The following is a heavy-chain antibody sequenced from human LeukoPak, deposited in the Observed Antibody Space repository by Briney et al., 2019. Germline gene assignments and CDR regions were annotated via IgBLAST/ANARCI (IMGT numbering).Heavy chain of an antibody. CDR2: IYHSGST. CDR3: ARTRSRGLNWFDP. J-gene: IGHJ5*02. Sequence: SETLSLTCAVSGYSISSGYYWGWIRQPPGKGLEWIGSIYHSGSTYYNPSLKSRVTISADTSKNQFSLKLSSVTAADTAVYYCARTRSRGLNWFDPWGQGTLVTVSS. V-gene: IGHV4-38-2*01. D-gene: IGHD3-16*01. CDR1: GYSISSGYY.